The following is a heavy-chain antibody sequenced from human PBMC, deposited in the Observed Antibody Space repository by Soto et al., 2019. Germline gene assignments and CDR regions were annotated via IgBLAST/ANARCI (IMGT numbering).Heavy chain of an antibody. CDR3: AREPTTAGTVNWFDP. CDR2: VYTSGYS. D-gene: IGHD6-13*01. Sequence: VQLQESGPGLVKPSETLSLICTVSGGSISSDYLSWIRQPAGKGLEWIGRVYTSGYSNSNPSLKSRVTMSVDTSKKQFSLNLSSVTAADTVVCYCAREPTTAGTVNWFDPWGQGTLVTVSS. CDR1: GGSISSDY. V-gene: IGHV4-4*07. J-gene: IGHJ5*02.